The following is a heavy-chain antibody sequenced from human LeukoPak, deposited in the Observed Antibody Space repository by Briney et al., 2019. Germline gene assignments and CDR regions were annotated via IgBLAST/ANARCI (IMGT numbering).Heavy chain of an antibody. D-gene: IGHD6-13*01. J-gene: IGHJ5*02. Sequence: ASVKVSCKASGYSFTPYYIHWVRQAPGQGLEWMGWINPNSGGTKYAQTFQGRVTLTRDTSVTTAYMELSSLRSDDTAVYYCAKARRISPAGTDWLDPWGQGTLVTVSS. CDR3: AKARRISPAGTDWLDP. CDR2: INPNSGGT. CDR1: GYSFTPYY. V-gene: IGHV1-2*02.